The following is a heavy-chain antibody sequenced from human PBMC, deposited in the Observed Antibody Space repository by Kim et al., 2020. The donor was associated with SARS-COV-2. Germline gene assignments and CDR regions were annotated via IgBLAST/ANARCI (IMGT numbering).Heavy chain of an antibody. CDR3: TTIILTYFDY. Sequence: TVDYAAPVKGRFIISRDDSENTLFLEMNSLKAEDTAIYYCTTIILTYFDYWGQGNLVSVSS. CDR2: TV. J-gene: IGHJ4*02. V-gene: IGHV3-15*01.